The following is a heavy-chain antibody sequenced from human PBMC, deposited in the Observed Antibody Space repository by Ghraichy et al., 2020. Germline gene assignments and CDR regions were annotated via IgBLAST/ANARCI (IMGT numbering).Heavy chain of an antibody. CDR1: GFTFNNAW. D-gene: IGHD3-10*01. V-gene: IGHV3-15*01. CDR3: NTYGRRGNSIDY. CDR2: IKSKTDGGTT. J-gene: IGHJ4*02. Sequence: GSLNISCAASGFTFNNAWMSWVRQAPGKGLEWVGRIKSKTDGGTTDYAAPVKGRFTISRDDSRKMLFLQMNSLKTEDTAVYYCNTYGRRGNSIDYWGQGILVTVSS.